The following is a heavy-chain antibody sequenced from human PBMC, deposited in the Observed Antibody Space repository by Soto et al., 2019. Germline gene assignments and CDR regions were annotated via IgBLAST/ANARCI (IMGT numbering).Heavy chain of an antibody. CDR1: GFSLSNARMG. V-gene: IGHV2-26*01. D-gene: IGHD2-15*01. CDR3: ARHTLDCSGGSCYPTRYYYYGMDV. CDR2: ILSNDEK. Sequence: SGPTLVNPTAPLTLTCTVSGFSLSNARMGVSWIRQPPGKALEWLAHILSNDEKSYSTSLKSRLTISKDTSKSQVVLTMTNTDPVDTATYYCARHTLDCSGGSCYPTRYYYYGMDVWGQGTTVTVSS. J-gene: IGHJ6*02.